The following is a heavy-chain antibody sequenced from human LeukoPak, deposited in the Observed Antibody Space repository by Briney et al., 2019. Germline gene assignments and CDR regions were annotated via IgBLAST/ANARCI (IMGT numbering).Heavy chain of an antibody. CDR2: INHSGST. Sequence: PSETLSLTCAVYGGSFSGYYWSWIRQPPGKGLEWIGEINHSGSTNYNPSLKSRVTISVDKSKNQFSLKLSSVTAADTAVYYCARTQQLGPLYYYGMDVWGQGTTVTVSS. CDR3: ARTQQLGPLYYYGMDV. CDR1: GGSFSGYY. J-gene: IGHJ6*02. V-gene: IGHV4-34*01. D-gene: IGHD3-16*01.